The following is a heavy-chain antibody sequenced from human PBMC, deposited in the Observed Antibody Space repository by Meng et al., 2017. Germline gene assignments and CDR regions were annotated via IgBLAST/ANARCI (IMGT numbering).Heavy chain of an antibody. J-gene: IGHJ4*02. V-gene: IGHV6-1*01. CDR1: GDSVSSNSAA. CDR3: ARGSYSFDS. D-gene: IGHD1-26*01. CDR2: AYYRSKWYH. Sequence: QIQLHQSGPGLVQPPNPLSLLCAISGDSVSSNSAAWNWIRQSPSRGLEWLGRAYYRSKWYHDYAESVKSRISIDPDTSKNQFSLQLRSVTPEDSAVYYCARGSYSFDSWGQRTLVTVSS.